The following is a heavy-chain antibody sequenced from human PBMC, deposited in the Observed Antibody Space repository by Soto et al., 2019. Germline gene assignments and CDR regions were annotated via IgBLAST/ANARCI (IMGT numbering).Heavy chain of an antibody. CDR3: AASCVACGGFNYYGMDV. D-gene: IGHD2-21*01. CDR1: GGSISSGGYH. V-gene: IGHV4-31*03. J-gene: IGHJ6*02. CDR2: IYYSGTT. Sequence: QVQLQESGPGLVKPSQTLSLTCTVSGGSISSGGYHWYWIRQHPGKGLEWIGCIYYSGTTYYNPSLKSRVTISVDTSKNQFSLKLSSVTAADTAVYYCAASCVACGGFNYYGMDVWGQGTTVTVSS.